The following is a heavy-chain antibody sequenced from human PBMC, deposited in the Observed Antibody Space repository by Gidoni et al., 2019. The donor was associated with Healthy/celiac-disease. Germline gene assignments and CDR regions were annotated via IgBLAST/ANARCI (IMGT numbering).Heavy chain of an antibody. Sequence: QVQLQESGPGLVKPSETLSLTCTVSGGSISSYYWSWIRQPPGKGLEWIGYIYYSGSTNYNPSLKSRVTISVDTSKNQFSLKLSSVTAADTAVYYCARNPVTSELPYYYYGMDVWGQGTTVTVSS. CDR1: GGSISSYY. CDR3: ARNPVTSELPYYYYGMDV. J-gene: IGHJ6*02. CDR2: IYYSGST. V-gene: IGHV4-59*01. D-gene: IGHD1-7*01.